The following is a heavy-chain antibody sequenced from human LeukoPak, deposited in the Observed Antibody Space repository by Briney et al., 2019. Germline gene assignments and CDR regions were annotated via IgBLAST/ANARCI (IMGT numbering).Heavy chain of an antibody. J-gene: IGHJ4*02. CDR1: GFTFSRHW. CDR3: ARAPDFGDSLQYFQY. Sequence: GVSLRLSCAASGFTFSRHWMGCVRQAPGKGLEWVANIKQDGNQYYVDSGKGRFFISRDNDKNSVSPQMNSLRVEHTALYHCARAPDFGDSLQYFQYWGQGPLVPVS. CDR2: IKQDGNQ. V-gene: IGHV3-7*01. D-gene: IGHD4-17*01.